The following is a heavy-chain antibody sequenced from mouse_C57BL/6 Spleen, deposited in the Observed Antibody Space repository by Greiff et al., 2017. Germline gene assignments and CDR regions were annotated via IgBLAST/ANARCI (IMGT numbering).Heavy chain of an antibody. CDR1: GFNIKDDC. J-gene: IGHJ2*01. V-gene: IGHV14-4*01. Sequence: VQLQQSGAELVRPGASVKLSCTASGFNIKDDCMHWVKQRPEQGLEWIGWIDPENGDTEYASKFQGKATITADTSSNTAYLQLSSLTSEDTAVYYCTTRGSGYWGQGTTLTVSS. CDR2: IDPENGDT. CDR3: TTRGSGY. D-gene: IGHD3-2*02.